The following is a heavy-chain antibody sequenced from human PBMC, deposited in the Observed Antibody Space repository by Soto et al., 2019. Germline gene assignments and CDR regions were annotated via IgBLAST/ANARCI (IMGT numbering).Heavy chain of an antibody. CDR1: GFTFSDYY. Sequence: GGSLRLSCAASGFTFSDYYMSWIRQAPGKGLEWVSYISSSSSYTNYADSVKGRFTISRDNAKNSLYLQMNSLRAEDTAVYYCARDYYDSSGYYYETLFDYWGQGTLVTVSS. CDR2: ISSSSSYT. CDR3: ARDYYDSSGYYYETLFDY. D-gene: IGHD3-22*01. J-gene: IGHJ4*02. V-gene: IGHV3-11*06.